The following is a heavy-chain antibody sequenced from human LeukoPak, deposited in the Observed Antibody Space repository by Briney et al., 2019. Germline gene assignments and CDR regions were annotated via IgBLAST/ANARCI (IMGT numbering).Heavy chain of an antibody. D-gene: IGHD6-13*01. CDR1: GGSLSSYY. CDR3: ARDLGLYSSSAAGMDV. Sequence: SETLSLTRTVSGGSLSSYYWSWLRQPPGTGLEWTGYIYYSGSTNYNPSLKSRVTISVDTSKNQFSLKLSSVTAADTAVYYCARDLGLYSSSAAGMDVWGQGTTVTVSS. J-gene: IGHJ6*02. CDR2: IYYSGST. V-gene: IGHV4-59*01.